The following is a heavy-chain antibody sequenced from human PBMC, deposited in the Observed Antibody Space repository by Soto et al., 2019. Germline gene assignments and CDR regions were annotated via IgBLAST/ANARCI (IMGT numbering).Heavy chain of an antibody. CDR2: IGGSGRIT. Sequence: GGSLRLSCAASGFTFSNCAMTWVRQAPGKGLEWVSVIGGSGRITYYADSVRGRFTISRDSSKNTLYLQMNSLRAEDSATYYCAKDAYGSETPLGTFDMWGQGTVVTVSS. V-gene: IGHV3-23*01. D-gene: IGHD3-10*01. CDR3: AKDAYGSETPLGTFDM. CDR1: GFTFSNCA. J-gene: IGHJ3*02.